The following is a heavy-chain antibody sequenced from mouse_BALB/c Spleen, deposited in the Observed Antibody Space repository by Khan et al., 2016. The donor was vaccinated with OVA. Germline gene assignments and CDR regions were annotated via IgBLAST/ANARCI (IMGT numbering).Heavy chain of an antibody. J-gene: IGHJ2*01. CDR3: TRGYGNYVSYYFDY. D-gene: IGHD2-10*02. CDR2: IDPYYGGA. V-gene: IGHV1-39*01. CDR1: GYSFTGYN. Sequence: EVQLQQSGPELEKPGASVKISCKASGYSFTGYNMNWVKQSNGKSLEWIGNIDPYYGGATYNQKFKGKATLTVDKSSSTAYMQLKSLTSEDSAVYYCTRGYGNYVSYYFDYWGQGTTLTVSS.